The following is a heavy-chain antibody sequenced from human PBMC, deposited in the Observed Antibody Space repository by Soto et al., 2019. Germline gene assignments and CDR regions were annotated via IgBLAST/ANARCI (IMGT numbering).Heavy chain of an antibody. D-gene: IGHD5-18*01. CDR1: VFTFIDNY. CDR2: ISSTSSYS. Sequence: GWSLRLSCASSVFTFIDNYMSWIRQAPGKGLEWVSHISSTSSYSNHADSVKGRFTTSRDNAKNSLYLHMNGLRAEDTAVYYCAGGGYTYGRHDYWGRGTLVTVSS. V-gene: IGHV3-11*06. J-gene: IGHJ4*02. CDR3: AGGGYTYGRHDY.